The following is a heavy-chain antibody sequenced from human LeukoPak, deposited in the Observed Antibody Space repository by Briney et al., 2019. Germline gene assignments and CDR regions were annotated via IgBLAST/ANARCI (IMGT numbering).Heavy chain of an antibody. CDR2: IYYSGST. J-gene: IGHJ4*02. Sequence: PSETLSLTCTVSGGSISSYYWGWIRQPPGKGLEWIGSIYYSGSTYYNPSLKSRVTISVDTSKNQFSLKLSSVTAADTAVYYCARDRPLWFGEVGYWGQGTLVTVSS. V-gene: IGHV4-39*07. CDR3: ARDRPLWFGEVGY. CDR1: GGSISSYY. D-gene: IGHD3-10*01.